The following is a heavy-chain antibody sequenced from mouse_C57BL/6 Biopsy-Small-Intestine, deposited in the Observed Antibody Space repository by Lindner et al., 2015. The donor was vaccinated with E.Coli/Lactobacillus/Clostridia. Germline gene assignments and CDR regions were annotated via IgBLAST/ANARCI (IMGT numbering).Heavy chain of an antibody. J-gene: IGHJ1*03. Sequence: VQLQESGPELVKPGASAKMSCKASGYTFTDYNMHWVKQSHGKSLEWIGYINPNNGGTRYNQKFKGKATLTVNKSSSTAYMELRSLTSEDSAVYYCAREVTTRYFDVWGTGTTVTVSS. V-gene: IGHV1-22*01. CDR3: AREVTTRYFDV. CDR1: GYTFTDYN. D-gene: IGHD2-5*01. CDR2: INPNNGGT.